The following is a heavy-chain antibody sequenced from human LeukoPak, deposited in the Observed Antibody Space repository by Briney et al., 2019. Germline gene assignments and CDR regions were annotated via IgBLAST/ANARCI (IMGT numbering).Heavy chain of an antibody. CDR2: ISSSGSTI. CDR1: GFTFSSYE. D-gene: IGHD3/OR15-3a*01. V-gene: IGHV3-48*03. CDR3: ARDWTGAFDI. J-gene: IGHJ3*02. Sequence: PGGSLRLSCAASGFTFSSYEMNCVRQAPGKGLEWVSYISSSGSTIYYADSVKGRFTISRDNAKNSLYLQMNSLRAEDTAVYYCARDWTGAFDIWGQGTMVTVSS.